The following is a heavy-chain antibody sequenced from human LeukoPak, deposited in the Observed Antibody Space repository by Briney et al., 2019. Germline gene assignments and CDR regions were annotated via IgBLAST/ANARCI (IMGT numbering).Heavy chain of an antibody. D-gene: IGHD3-10*01. CDR3: ARASFTGSCLDY. J-gene: IGHJ4*02. Sequence: GGSLRLSCAVSGFTVSRNYMSWVRQAPGKGLEWVSVIYSGGSTDYADSVKGRFTISRDNSKNTLYLQMNSLRAEDTAVYYCARASFTGSCLDYWGQGTLVTVSS. CDR2: IYSGGST. CDR1: GFTVSRNY. V-gene: IGHV3-53*05.